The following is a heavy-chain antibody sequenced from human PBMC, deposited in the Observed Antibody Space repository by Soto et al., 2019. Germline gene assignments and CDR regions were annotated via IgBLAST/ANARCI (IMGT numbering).Heavy chain of an antibody. CDR1: GFTFSSYA. J-gene: IGHJ6*02. D-gene: IGHD4-17*01. Sequence: EVQLLESGGGLVQPGGSLRLSCAASGFTFSSYAMSWVRQAPGKGLEWVSAISGSGGGTYYADSVKGRFTISRDNSKNTLYLQMNSLRAEDTAVYYYAKYYGDYGRYYYYYGMDVWGQGTTVTVSS. CDR2: ISGSGGGT. CDR3: AKYYGDYGRYYYYYGMDV. V-gene: IGHV3-23*01.